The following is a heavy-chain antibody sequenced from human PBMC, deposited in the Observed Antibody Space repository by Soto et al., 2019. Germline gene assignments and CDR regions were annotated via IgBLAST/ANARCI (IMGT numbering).Heavy chain of an antibody. V-gene: IGHV4-30-4*01. CDR1: GGSISSGDNY. J-gene: IGHJ4*02. Sequence: TSETLSLTCSVSGGSISSGDNYWSWIHQPPGKGLECIGYILNSGRAHYTPSLRSRLAISVDTSRNQFSLKLSSVTAADTAVYYCARTSWFGELSFDYWGLGTLVTVSS. CDR3: ARTSWFGELSFDY. CDR2: ILNSGRA. D-gene: IGHD3-10*01.